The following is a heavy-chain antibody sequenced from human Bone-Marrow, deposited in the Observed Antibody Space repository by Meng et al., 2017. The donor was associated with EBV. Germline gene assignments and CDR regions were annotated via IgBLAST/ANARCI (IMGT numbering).Heavy chain of an antibody. CDR2: INHSGST. V-gene: IGHV4-34*01. CDR1: GESFSGYY. CDR3: ARGSLGWELPRPFNY. J-gene: IGHJ4*02. Sequence: QVQQQQWGADLCKPPETLSLTSAVYGESFSGYYWNWIRQPPGKGLEWIGEINHSGSTNYNPSLKSRVTISVDTSKNQFSLKLSSVTAADTAVYYCARGSLGWELPRPFNYWGQGTLVTVSS. D-gene: IGHD1-26*01.